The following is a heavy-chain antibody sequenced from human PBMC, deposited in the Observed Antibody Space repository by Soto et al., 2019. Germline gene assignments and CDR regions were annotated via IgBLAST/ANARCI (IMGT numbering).Heavy chain of an antibody. CDR3: ARRPLVGYFQH. D-gene: IGHD3-9*01. CDR1: GGSISSSSYY. J-gene: IGHJ1*01. CDR2: IYYSGST. Sequence: PSETLFLTCTVSGGSISSSSYYGGWIRQPPGKGLEWIGSIYYSGSTYYNPSLKSRVTISVDTSKNQFSLKLSSVTAADTAVYYCARRPLVGYFQHWGQGTLVTVSS. V-gene: IGHV4-39*01.